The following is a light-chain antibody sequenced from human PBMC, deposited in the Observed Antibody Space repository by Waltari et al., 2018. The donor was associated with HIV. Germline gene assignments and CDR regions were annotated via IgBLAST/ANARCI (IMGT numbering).Light chain of an antibody. Sequence: QSVLTQPPSASRPPGQRVLMSCSGSTSNIGSNFVSWFQQVPGRAPHLVIYRSDQRPSGAPDPFSAAKSGSSASLAITGLQSDEEAVYDCGSWDDTLSHWVFGGGTRLTV. V-gene: IGLV1-47*01. J-gene: IGLJ3*02. CDR3: GSWDDTLSHWV. CDR1: TSNIGSNF. CDR2: RSD.